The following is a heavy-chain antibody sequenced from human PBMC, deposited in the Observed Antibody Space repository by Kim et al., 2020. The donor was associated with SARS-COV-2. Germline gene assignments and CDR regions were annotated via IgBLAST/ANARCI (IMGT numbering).Heavy chain of an antibody. V-gene: IGHV3-48*02. CDR1: GFTFSSYS. CDR3: ASWGGTMVRGVIKDYYYYYGMDV. D-gene: IGHD3-10*01. Sequence: GGSLRLSCAASGFTFSSYSMNWVRQAPGKGLEWVSYISSSSSTIYYADSVKGRFTISRDNAKNSLYLQMNSLRDEDTAVYYCASWGGTMVRGVIKDYYYYYGMDVWGQGTTVTVSS. CDR2: ISSSSSTI. J-gene: IGHJ6*02.